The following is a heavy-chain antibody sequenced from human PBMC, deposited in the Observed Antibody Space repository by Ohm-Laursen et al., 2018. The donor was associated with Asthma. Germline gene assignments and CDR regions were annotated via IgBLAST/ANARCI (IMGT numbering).Heavy chain of an antibody. CDR1: GFTFSSYG. J-gene: IGHJ3*02. Sequence: SLRLSCAASGFTFSSYGMHWVRQAPGKGLEWVAVISYDGSNKYYADSVKGRFTISRDNSKNTLYLQMNSLRAEDTAVYYCARDIAVTDDAFDIWGQGTMVTVSS. CDR2: ISYDGSNK. CDR3: ARDIAVTDDAFDI. D-gene: IGHD4-23*01. V-gene: IGHV3-30*03.